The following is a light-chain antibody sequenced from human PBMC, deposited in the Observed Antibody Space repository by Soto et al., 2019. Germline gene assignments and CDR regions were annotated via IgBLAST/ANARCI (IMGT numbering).Light chain of an antibody. V-gene: IGKV1-39*01. Sequence: DIQLTQSPSSLSASVGDRVTLTCRASQSIRNYLNWYQQKPGKAPELLISVESTFQSGVPARFSGSGSGTDFTLTISSLQPEDFATYYCQQTYSTPQTFGQGTKVEIK. CDR3: QQTYSTPQT. J-gene: IGKJ1*01. CDR1: QSIRNY. CDR2: VES.